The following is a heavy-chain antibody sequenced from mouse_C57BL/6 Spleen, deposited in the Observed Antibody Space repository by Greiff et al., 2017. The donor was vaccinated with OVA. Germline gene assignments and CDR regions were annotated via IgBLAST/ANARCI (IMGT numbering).Heavy chain of an antibody. CDR3: ASQGDSPLAY. CDR2: ISSGGSYT. Sequence: EVMLVESGGDLVKPGGSLKLSCAASGFTFSSYGMSWVRQTPDKRLEWVATISSGGSYTYYPDSVKGRFTISRDNAKNTLYLQMSSLKSEDTAMYYCASQGDSPLAYWGQGTLVTVSA. J-gene: IGHJ3*01. CDR1: GFTFSSYG. D-gene: IGHD3-3*01. V-gene: IGHV5-6*01.